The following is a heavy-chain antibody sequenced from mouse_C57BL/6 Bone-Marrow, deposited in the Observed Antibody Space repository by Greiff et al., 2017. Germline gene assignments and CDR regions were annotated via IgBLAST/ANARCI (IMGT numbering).Heavy chain of an antibody. CDR3: TRGYGSRGWYFDV. V-gene: IGHV1-15*01. Sequence: QVQLQQSGAELVRPGASVTLSCKASGYTFTDYEMHWVKQTPVHGLEWIGAIDPETGGTAYNQKFKGKAILTADKSSSTAYMELRSLTSEDSAVYYCTRGYGSRGWYFDVWGTGTTVTVSS. J-gene: IGHJ1*03. D-gene: IGHD1-1*01. CDR2: IDPETGGT. CDR1: GYTFTDYE.